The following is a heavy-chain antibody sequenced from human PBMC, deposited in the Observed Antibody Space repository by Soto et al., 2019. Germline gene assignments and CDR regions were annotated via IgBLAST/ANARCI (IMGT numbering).Heavy chain of an antibody. V-gene: IGHV3-23*01. Sequence: EVQLLESGGGLVQPGGSLRLSCAASGFTFSSYAMSWVRQAPGKGLEWVSAISGSGGSTYYADSVKGRFTISRDNSKNTLYLQMNSLRAEDTAVYYCAKDWRNCSSTSCYMYYYYYRDVWGKGTTVTVSS. CDR2: ISGSGGST. D-gene: IGHD2-2*02. CDR3: AKDWRNCSSTSCYMYYYYYRDV. J-gene: IGHJ6*03. CDR1: GFTFSSYA.